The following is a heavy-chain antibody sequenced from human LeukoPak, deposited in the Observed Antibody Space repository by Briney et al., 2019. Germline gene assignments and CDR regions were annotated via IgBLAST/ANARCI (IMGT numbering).Heavy chain of an antibody. CDR2: INHSGST. CDR1: GGSFSGYY. Sequence: SETLSLTCAVYGGSFSGYYWSWIRQPPGKGLEWIGEINHSGSTNYNPSLKSRVTISVDTSKNQFSLKLSSVTAADTAVYYCARRDRKYYYGSGSYPRPFDYWGQGTLVTVSS. CDR3: ARRDRKYYYGSGSYPRPFDY. V-gene: IGHV4-34*01. J-gene: IGHJ4*02. D-gene: IGHD3-10*01.